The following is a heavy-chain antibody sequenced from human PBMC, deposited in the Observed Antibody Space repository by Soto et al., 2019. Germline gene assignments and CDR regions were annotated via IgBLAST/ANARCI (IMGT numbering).Heavy chain of an antibody. CDR2: IYHSGST. CDR1: GGSISSSNW. V-gene: IGHV4-4*02. CDR3: ARQNYDFWSGTPSRWFDP. Sequence: QVQLQESGPGLVKPSGTLSLTCAVSGGSISSSNWWSWVRQPPGKGLEWIGEIYHSGSTNYNPSLQRRVTISVDKSKNQFSLKLSSVTAADTAVYYCARQNYDFWSGTPSRWFDPWGQGTLVTVSS. D-gene: IGHD3-3*01. J-gene: IGHJ5*02.